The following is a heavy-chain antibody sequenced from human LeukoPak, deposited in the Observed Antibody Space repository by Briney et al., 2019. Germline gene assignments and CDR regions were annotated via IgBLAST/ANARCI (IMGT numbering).Heavy chain of an antibody. D-gene: IGHD2-2*01. CDR2: ISGSGSTI. CDR1: GFTFSDYY. CDR3: ARDPLYCSSTSCYDY. J-gene: IGHJ4*02. Sequence: PGGSLRLSCAASGFTFSDYYMSWIRQAPGKGLEWVSYISGSGSTIYYADSVKGRFTISRDNANNSLYLQMNSLRAEDTAVYYCARDPLYCSSTSCYDYWGQGTLVTVSS. V-gene: IGHV3-11*04.